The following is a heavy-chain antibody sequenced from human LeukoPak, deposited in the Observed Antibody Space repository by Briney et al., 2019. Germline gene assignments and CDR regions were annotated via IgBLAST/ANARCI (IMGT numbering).Heavy chain of an antibody. D-gene: IGHD1-1*01. CDR3: ARDLGPPTSVIHWYFDL. V-gene: IGHV4-30-4*01. Sequence: SETLSLTCTVSGGSISSGDYYWSWIRQPPGKGLEWIGYIYYSGSTYYNPSLKSRVTISVDTSKNQFSLKLSSVTAADTAVYYCARDLGPPTSVIHWYFDLWGRGTLVTVSS. J-gene: IGHJ2*01. CDR2: IYYSGST. CDR1: GGSISSGDYY.